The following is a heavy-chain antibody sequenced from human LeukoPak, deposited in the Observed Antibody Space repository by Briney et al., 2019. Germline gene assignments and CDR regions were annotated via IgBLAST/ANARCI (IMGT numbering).Heavy chain of an antibody. CDR3: ASASDSSGYLHAFDI. CDR2: IYHSGST. V-gene: IGHV4-30-2*01. CDR1: GGSISSGGYS. D-gene: IGHD3-22*01. Sequence: SETLSLTCTVSGGSISSGGYSWSWIRQPPGKGLEWIGYIYHSGSTYYNPSLKSRVTISVDRSKNQFSLKLSSVTAADTAVYYCASASDSSGYLHAFDIWGQGTMVTVSS. J-gene: IGHJ3*02.